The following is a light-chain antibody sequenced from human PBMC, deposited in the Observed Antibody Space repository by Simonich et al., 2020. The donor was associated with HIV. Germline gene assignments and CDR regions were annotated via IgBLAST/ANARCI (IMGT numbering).Light chain of an antibody. J-gene: IGKJ2*01. CDR2: DAS. CDR3: QQYDNLLH. V-gene: IGKV1-33*01. Sequence: DIKMTQSPFSLSASVGDRVTITCQASQDISNYLNWYQQKPGKAPKLLIYDASNLETVVPSRFRGSGSGTDFTFTISSLQTEDIATHYCQQYDNLLHFGQGTKLEIK. CDR1: QDISNY.